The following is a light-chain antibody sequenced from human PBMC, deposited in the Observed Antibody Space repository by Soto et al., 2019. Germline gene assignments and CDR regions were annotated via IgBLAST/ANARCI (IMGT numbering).Light chain of an antibody. J-gene: IGLJ1*01. V-gene: IGLV2-11*01. Sequence: QSVLTQPRSVSGSPGQSVTISCTGTSSDVGGYNYVSWYQQHPGKAPKLMIYGVSKRPSGVPDRFSGSKSGNTASLTISGLQAEDEADYYCCSYAGSYTEVFGTGTKLTVL. CDR3: CSYAGSYTEV. CDR2: GVS. CDR1: SSDVGGYNY.